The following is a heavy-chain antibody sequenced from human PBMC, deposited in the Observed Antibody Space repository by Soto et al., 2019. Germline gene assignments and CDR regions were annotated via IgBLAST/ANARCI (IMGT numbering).Heavy chain of an antibody. CDR2: IFHSGIS. Sequence: SLSLTCAVSVGSITTVGYSWRWILQPPGKGLEWIGYIFHSGISYSNPSLKGRVTMSVDGSKNRFSLRLSSVTAADTAVYYCARRISARTYYFDYWGQGTLVTVSS. D-gene: IGHD6-6*01. CDR3: ARRISARTYYFDY. J-gene: IGHJ4*02. V-gene: IGHV4-30-2*01. CDR1: VGSITTVGYS.